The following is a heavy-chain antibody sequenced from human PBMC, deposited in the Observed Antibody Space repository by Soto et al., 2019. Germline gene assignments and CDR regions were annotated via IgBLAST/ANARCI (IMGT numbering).Heavy chain of an antibody. J-gene: IGHJ4*02. CDR2: IWYDGGNK. CDR1: GFNFSSYV. Sequence: QVQLVESGGGVVQPGRSLRLSCAASGFNFSSYVMHWVRQAPGKGLEWVAVIWYDGGNKYYADSVKGRFPISRDNSKNTLYLQMNSLRAEDTAVYYCARDGQWLPRDGLRSSYYFDYWGQGTLFTVSA. CDR3: ARDGQWLPRDGLRSSYYFDY. D-gene: IGHD6-19*01. V-gene: IGHV3-33*01.